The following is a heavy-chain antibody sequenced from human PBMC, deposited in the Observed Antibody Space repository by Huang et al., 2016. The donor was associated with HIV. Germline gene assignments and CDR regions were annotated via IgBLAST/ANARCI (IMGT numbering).Heavy chain of an antibody. V-gene: IGHV3-21*01. CDR1: GFTFSSYS. CDR3: ARDFPHAFDI. Sequence: EVQLVESGGGLVKPGGSLRLSCAPSGFTFSSYSMNWVRQARGKGLEWVSSITSSSSYIYYADSVKGRFTISRDNAKNALYLQMNSLRAEDTAVYYCARDFPHAFDIWGQGTMVTVSS. CDR2: ITSSSSYI. J-gene: IGHJ3*02.